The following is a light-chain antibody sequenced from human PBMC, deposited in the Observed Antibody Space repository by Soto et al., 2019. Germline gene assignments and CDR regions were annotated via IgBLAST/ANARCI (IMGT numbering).Light chain of an antibody. CDR2: GAS. Sequence: IQMTQSPSSLSASIGDRVTITCRASQSIKNYLNWYQHKPGAAPKLLIFGASNLESGVPSRFSGSGSGTEFTLTISSLQPDDFATYYCQQYNTYSTFGQGTRLEI. V-gene: IGKV1-5*01. J-gene: IGKJ5*01. CDR3: QQYNTYST. CDR1: QSIKNY.